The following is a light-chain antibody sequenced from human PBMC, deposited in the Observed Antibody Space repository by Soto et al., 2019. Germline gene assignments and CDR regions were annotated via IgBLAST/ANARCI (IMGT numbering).Light chain of an antibody. J-gene: IGKJ1*01. CDR1: QRMSAW. Sequence: DIQMTQSPTTLSASVGDRVIITCRASQRMSAWLAWYQQKPGIAPKLLIYDASSLEDGVPSRFSGSGSGTDFTLTINSLQPDDFATYYYQHYDTYPWTFGQGTEV. V-gene: IGKV1-5*01. CDR2: DAS. CDR3: QHYDTYPWT.